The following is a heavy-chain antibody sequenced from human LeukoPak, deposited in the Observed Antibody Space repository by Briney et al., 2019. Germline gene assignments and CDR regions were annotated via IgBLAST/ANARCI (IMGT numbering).Heavy chain of an antibody. CDR1: GYTFTSYG. D-gene: IGHD2-15*01. J-gene: IGHJ5*02. V-gene: IGHV1-18*01. Sequence: ASVKVSCKASGYTFTSYGISWVRQAPGQGLEWMGWISAYNGNTNYAQKLQGRVTMTTDTSTSTAYMELRSLRSDDTAVYYCARDQDCSGGSCYSSWFDPWGQGTLVTVSS. CDR2: ISAYNGNT. CDR3: ARDQDCSGGSCYSSWFDP.